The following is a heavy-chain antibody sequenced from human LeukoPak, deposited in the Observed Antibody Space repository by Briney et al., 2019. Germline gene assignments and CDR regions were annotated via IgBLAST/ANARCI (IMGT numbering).Heavy chain of an antibody. J-gene: IGHJ5*02. CDR1: GYTFTSYY. CDR3: ARDLNGVYCSGGSCYSSGPHNWFDP. V-gene: IGHV1-46*01. Sequence: WASVKVSCKACGYTFTSYYMHWVRQAPGQGLEWMGIINPSGGSTSYAQKFQGRVTMTRDTSTSTVYMELSSLRSEDTAVYYCARDLNGVYCSGGSCYSSGPHNWFDPWGQGTLVTVAS. D-gene: IGHD2-15*01. CDR2: INPSGGST.